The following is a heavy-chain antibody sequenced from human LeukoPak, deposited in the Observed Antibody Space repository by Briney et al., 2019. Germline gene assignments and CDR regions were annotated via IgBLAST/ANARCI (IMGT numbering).Heavy chain of an antibody. CDR3: TTAWYTGSYYFDY. Sequence: GGSLRLSCAASGFTFSNAWMNWVRQAPRKGLEWVGHIKSKTDGGTMDCAAPVKGRFTISRDDSKNTLYLQMNSLKTEDTAVYYCTTAWYTGSYYFDYWGQGTLVTVSS. CDR2: IKSKTDGGTM. CDR1: GFTFSNAW. D-gene: IGHD1-26*01. J-gene: IGHJ4*02. V-gene: IGHV3-15*01.